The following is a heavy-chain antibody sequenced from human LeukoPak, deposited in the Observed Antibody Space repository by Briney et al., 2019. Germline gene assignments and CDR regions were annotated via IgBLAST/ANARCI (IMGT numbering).Heavy chain of an antibody. J-gene: IGHJ5*02. V-gene: IGHV3-11*01. D-gene: IGHD1-26*01. Sequence: GGSLRLSCAASGFTFSDYYMSWIRQAPGKGLEWISYISSSGGSIYYADSVKGRFTISRDNAQNSLYLQMNSLRAEDTAVYYCAKASYSGSYSWFDPWGQGTLVTVSS. CDR2: ISSSGGSI. CDR3: AKASYSGSYSWFDP. CDR1: GFTFSDYY.